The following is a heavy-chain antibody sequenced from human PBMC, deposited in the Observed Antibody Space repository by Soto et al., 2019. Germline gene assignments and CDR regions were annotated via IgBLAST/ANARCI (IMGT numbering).Heavy chain of an antibody. V-gene: IGHV4-34*01. CDR1: GGSFSGYY. Sequence: SLTCAVYGGSFSGYYWSWIRQPPGKGLEWIGEINHSGSTNYNPSLKSRVTISVDTSKNQFSLKLSSVTAADTAVYYCARVQLSLQDCFDTWGQGTLVTVSS. J-gene: IGHJ5*02. CDR2: INHSGST. D-gene: IGHD5-18*01. CDR3: ARVQLSLQDCFDT.